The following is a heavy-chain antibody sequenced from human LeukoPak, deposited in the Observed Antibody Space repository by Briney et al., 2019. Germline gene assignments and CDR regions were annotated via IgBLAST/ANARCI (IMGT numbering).Heavy chain of an antibody. D-gene: IGHD1-26*01. J-gene: IGHJ4*02. CDR2: ISASGGIT. CDR3: AKRSVGRSGFDY. CDR1: GFTFTSYD. Sequence: PGGSLRLSCAASGFTFTSYDMSWVRQAPGKGPEWVSAISASGGITNYAGSVKGRFTISRDNSKNTLFLQMNSLRAEDTAVYYCAKRSVGRSGFDYWGQGPLVTVSS. V-gene: IGHV3-23*01.